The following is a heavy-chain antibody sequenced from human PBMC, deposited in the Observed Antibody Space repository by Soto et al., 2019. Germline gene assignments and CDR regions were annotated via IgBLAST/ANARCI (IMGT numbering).Heavy chain of an antibody. D-gene: IGHD4-17*01. CDR2: ISTYTGNT. CDR3: ARDDYGDSGYFQH. V-gene: IGHV1-18*01. CDR1: GYTFTGYG. Sequence: QVQLVQSGTEMKKPGASVKVSCKASGYTFTGYGISWVRQAPGQGLEWMGWISTYTGNTNYAQKLQGRVTLTTDTSTSTAYMELRGLRSDDTAVYYCARDDYGDSGYFQHWGQGTLVTVSS. J-gene: IGHJ1*01.